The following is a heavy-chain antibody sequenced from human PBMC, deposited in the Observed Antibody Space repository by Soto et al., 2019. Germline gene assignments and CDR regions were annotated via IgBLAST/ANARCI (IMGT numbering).Heavy chain of an antibody. J-gene: IGHJ4*02. CDR1: GCSISSYY. CDR2: IYYSGST. D-gene: IGHD3-22*01. V-gene: IGHV4-59*01. CDR3: ARGQYYYDSSDYLGV. Sequence: QVQLQESGPGLVKPSETLSLTCTVSGCSISSYYWSWIRQPPGKGLEWIGYIYYSGSTNYNPSLKSRVTISVDTSKNQFSLKLSSVTAADTAVYYCARGQYYYDSSDYLGVWGQGTLVTVSS.